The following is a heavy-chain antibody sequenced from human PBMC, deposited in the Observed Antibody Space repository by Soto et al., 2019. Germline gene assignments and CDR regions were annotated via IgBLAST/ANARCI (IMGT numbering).Heavy chain of an antibody. V-gene: IGHV3-23*01. J-gene: IGHJ4*02. CDR2: ISGSGGST. CDR1: GFTFNSYA. Sequence: GGSLRLSCAASGFTFNSYAMSWVRQAPGKGLEWVSDISGSGGSTYFADSVKGRFTISRDNSKNTLSLQMNNLRAEDTAVYYCAKDTEWVFDYWGQGTLVTVSS. D-gene: IGHD1-26*01. CDR3: AKDTEWVFDY.